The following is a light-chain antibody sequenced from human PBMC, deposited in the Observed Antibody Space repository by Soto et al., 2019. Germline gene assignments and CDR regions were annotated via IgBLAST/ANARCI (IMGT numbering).Light chain of an antibody. CDR1: QAVGRNY. CDR2: HAS. CDR3: QQYAASPLT. J-gene: IGKJ4*01. V-gene: IGKV3-20*01. Sequence: EIVLTQSPGTLSLSPGERATLSCRASQAVGRNYIAWYQQKPGHTPRLLLYHASNRATGIPDRFSGSGSGTDFTLTISRLEPEDFAVYYCQQYAASPLTFGRGAKVEI.